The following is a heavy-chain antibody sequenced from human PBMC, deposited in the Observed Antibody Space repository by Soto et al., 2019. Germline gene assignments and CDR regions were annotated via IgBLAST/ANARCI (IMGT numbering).Heavy chain of an antibody. V-gene: IGHV1-3*02. J-gene: IGHJ3*02. CDR1: GYTFSSYA. CDR3: ARATTGTWAFDI. Sequence: ASVKVSCKASGYTFSSYAMHWVRQAPGQRLEWMGWSNAGNGNTKYSQEFQGRVTITRDTSASTAYMELSSLRSEDMAVYYCARATTGTWAFDIWGQGTMVTVSS. D-gene: IGHD3-9*01. CDR2: SNAGNGNT.